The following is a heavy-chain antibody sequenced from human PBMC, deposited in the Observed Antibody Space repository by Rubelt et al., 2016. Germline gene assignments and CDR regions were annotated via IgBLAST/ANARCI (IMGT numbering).Heavy chain of an antibody. CDR1: GGSISSSSYY. Sequence: QLQLQESGPGLVKPSETLSLTCTVSGGSISSSSYYWGWIRQPPGKGLEWIGSIYYSGSTYYNPCLKVLVTRSVDTSKNQFSLKLSAVTAADTAVYYCARHKRYSSGWLHWGQGTLVTVSS. CDR3: ARHKRYSSGWLH. J-gene: IGHJ4*02. CDR2: IYYSGST. V-gene: IGHV4-39*01. D-gene: IGHD6-19*01.